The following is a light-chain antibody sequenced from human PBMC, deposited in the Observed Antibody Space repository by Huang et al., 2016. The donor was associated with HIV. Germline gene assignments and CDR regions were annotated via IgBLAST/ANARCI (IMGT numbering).Light chain of an antibody. CDR1: QGIGND. J-gene: IGKJ3*01. CDR2: AAS. Sequence: AIQMTQSPSSLSASVGDRVTITCRASQGIGNDLGWYQQKPGKAPKLRIYAASTLQSGVPSRFSGSGSGTDFTLTISSLQPEDFATYYCLQDYTYPLTFGPGTKVDIK. CDR3: LQDYTYPLT. V-gene: IGKV1-6*01.